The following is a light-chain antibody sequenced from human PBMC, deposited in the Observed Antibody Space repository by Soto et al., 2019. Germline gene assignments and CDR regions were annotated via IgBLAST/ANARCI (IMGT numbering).Light chain of an antibody. Sequence: EIVLTQSPGTLSLSPGERATLSCRASQSVSSSYLAWYQQKPGQAPRLLIYGASSRATGIPDRFSGSGSGTDFTLTISRLEPEDFAVYYCQPYGRWWTFGQGTKVEIK. CDR3: QPYGRWWT. J-gene: IGKJ1*01. CDR2: GAS. V-gene: IGKV3-20*01. CDR1: QSVSSSY.